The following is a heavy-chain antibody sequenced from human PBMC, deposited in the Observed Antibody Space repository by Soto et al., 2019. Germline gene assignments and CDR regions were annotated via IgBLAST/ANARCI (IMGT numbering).Heavy chain of an antibody. CDR3: ARDHKDIVIMVYPIPSGYWFDT. CDR2: INPNSSGT. J-gene: IGHJ5*02. D-gene: IGHD2-8*01. Sequence: ASVKVSCKASGYTFTGYYMHWVRQAPGQGLEWMGWINPNSSGTNYAQKFQGRVTMTRDTSISTAYMELSRLRSDDTAVYYCARDHKDIVIMVYPIPSGYWFDTWGQGTLVTVSS. CDR1: GYTFTGYY. V-gene: IGHV1-2*02.